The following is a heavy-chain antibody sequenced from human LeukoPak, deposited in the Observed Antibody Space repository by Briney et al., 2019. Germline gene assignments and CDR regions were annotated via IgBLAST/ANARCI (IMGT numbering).Heavy chain of an antibody. D-gene: IGHD2-2*01. CDR2: IYTSGST. CDR1: GGSISSYY. V-gene: IGHV4-4*07. J-gene: IGHJ3*02. Sequence: SETLSLTCTVSGGSISSYYWSWIRQPAGKGLEWIGRIYTSGSTNYNPSLKSRVTMSVDTSKNQFSLKLSSVTAADTAVYYCARYCSSTSCHDAFDIWGQGTMVTVS. CDR3: ARYCSSTSCHDAFDI.